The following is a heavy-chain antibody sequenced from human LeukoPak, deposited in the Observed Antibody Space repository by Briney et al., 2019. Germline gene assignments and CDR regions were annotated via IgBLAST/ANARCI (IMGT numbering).Heavy chain of an antibody. D-gene: IGHD3-3*02. CDR2: IWYDGSNK. J-gene: IGHJ4*02. Sequence: QPGGSLRLSCAASGFTFISYGMHWVRQAPGKGLEWVAVIWYDGSNKYYADSVKGRFTISRDNSKNTLYLQMNSLRAEDTAVYYCARDLRPGAELAAPPDYWGQGTLVTVSS. CDR3: ARDLRPGAELAAPPDY. CDR1: GFTFISYG. V-gene: IGHV3-33*01.